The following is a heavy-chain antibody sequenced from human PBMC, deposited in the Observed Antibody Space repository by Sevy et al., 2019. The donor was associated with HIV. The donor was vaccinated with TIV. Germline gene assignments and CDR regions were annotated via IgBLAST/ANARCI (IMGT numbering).Heavy chain of an antibody. CDR2: LSFDGNQE. Sequence: GGSLRLSCAASGFSFTTYAMHWVRQAPGKGLEWVAVLSFDGNQEYYADSVKDRFTISRDNSKNIPYLQMNSLRPEDTAVYYCARPHYGSSWTIDHWGQGTLVTVSS. CDR3: ARPHYGSSWTIDH. V-gene: IGHV3-30-3*01. CDR1: GFSFTTYA. D-gene: IGHD6-13*01. J-gene: IGHJ4*02.